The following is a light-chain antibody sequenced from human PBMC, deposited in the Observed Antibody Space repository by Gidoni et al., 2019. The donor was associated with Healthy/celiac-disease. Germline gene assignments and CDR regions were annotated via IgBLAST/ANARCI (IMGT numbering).Light chain of an antibody. CDR1: SSDVGGYNY. CDR3: SSYTSSSTYV. CDR2: DVS. J-gene: IGLJ1*01. Sequence: QSALTQPASVSGSPGPSTTISCTGTSSDVGGYNYVSWYQQHPGKAPKLMIYDVSKRPSGVSNRFSGSKSGNTASLTISGLQAEDEADYYCSSYTSSSTYVFGTGTKVTVL. V-gene: IGLV2-14*03.